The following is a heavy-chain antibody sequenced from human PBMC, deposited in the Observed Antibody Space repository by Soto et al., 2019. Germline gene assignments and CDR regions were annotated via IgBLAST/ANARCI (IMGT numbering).Heavy chain of an antibody. J-gene: IGHJ4*02. CDR2: IYHSGST. V-gene: IGHV4-38-2*01. Sequence: SETRSLTCAVSGYSISRGFYWGWIRQPPGKRLEWLGNIYHSGSTDFNPSLKSRVNMSVDTSENQFSLKLSSVTATDTALYYCARGALVSSAYFGDWGPGILGTVSS. CDR3: ARGALVSSAYFGD. D-gene: IGHD2-8*02. CDR1: GYSISRGFY.